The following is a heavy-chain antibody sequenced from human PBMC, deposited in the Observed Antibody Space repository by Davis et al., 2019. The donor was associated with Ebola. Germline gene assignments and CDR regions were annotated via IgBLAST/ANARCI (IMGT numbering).Heavy chain of an antibody. Sequence: PGGSLRLSCAASGFIFSSYVMSWVRQAPGKGLEWVSTLGTSADTYYAESVKGRFTISRDNSKNTLHLQMNSLRVEDTAIYYCARDGYSNDWGDYWGQGTLVTVSS. D-gene: IGHD6-19*01. V-gene: IGHV3-23*01. CDR2: LGTSADT. CDR3: ARDGYSNDWGDY. J-gene: IGHJ4*02. CDR1: GFIFSSYV.